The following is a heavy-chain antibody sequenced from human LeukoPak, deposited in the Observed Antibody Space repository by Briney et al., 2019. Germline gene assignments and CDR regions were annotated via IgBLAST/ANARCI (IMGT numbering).Heavy chain of an antibody. Sequence: GGSLRLSCAASGFTFSSYSMNWVRQAPGKGLVWVSYIRSSSSTIYYADSVKGRFTISRDNAKNSLYLQMNSLRDEDTAVYYCARDGIQLWTGAFADWGEGTLVTVSS. CDR3: ARDGIQLWTGAFAD. CDR1: GFTFSSYS. CDR2: IRSSSSTI. D-gene: IGHD5-18*01. V-gene: IGHV3-48*02. J-gene: IGHJ4*02.